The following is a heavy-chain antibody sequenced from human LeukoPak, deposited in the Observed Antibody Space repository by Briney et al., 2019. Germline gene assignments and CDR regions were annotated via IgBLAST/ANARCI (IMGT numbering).Heavy chain of an antibody. CDR3: AKGPGYCTSTSCLPDY. CDR2: TSVSGGST. D-gene: IGHD2-2*01. V-gene: IGHV3-23*01. J-gene: IGHJ4*02. Sequence: GGSLRLSCAASGFTFGSYAMTWVRQAPGKGLEWVSATSVSGGSTYYADSVKGRFTISRDNSKNTLYLQVNSLRAEDTAVYYCAKGPGYCTSTSCLPDYWGQGTLVAVSS. CDR1: GFTFGSYA.